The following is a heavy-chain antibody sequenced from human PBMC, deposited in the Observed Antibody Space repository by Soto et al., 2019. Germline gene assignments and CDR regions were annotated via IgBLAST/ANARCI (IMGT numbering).Heavy chain of an antibody. CDR3: AKTPGDDYGDRAEYFQH. D-gene: IGHD4-17*01. CDR2: ISYDGSNK. Sequence: QVQLVESGGGVVQPGRSLRLCCAASGFTFSSYGMHWVRQAPGKGLEWVAVISYDGSNKYYADSVKGRFTISRDNSKNTLYLQMNSLRAEDTAVYYCAKTPGDDYGDRAEYFQHWGQGTLVTVSS. V-gene: IGHV3-30*18. J-gene: IGHJ1*01. CDR1: GFTFSSYG.